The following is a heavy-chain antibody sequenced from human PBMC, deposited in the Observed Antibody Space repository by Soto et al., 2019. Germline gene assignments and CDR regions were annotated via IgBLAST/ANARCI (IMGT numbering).Heavy chain of an antibody. CDR3: ATNNRASYHFDY. CDR2: IIPLFGTT. V-gene: IGHV1-69*13. J-gene: IGHJ4*02. Sequence: GASGKVSCKAFGGTFSSYAISWVRQAPGQGLEWMGGIIPLFGTTNYAPKFQGRVAITADERARTAYMDLSSLKSEDTAVYYCATNNRASYHFDYWGQGTLVTVS. CDR1: GGTFSSYA. D-gene: IGHD3-16*02.